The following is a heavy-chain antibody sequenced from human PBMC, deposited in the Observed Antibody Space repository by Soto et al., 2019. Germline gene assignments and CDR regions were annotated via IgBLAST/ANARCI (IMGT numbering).Heavy chain of an antibody. CDR1: GGSISSSNW. Sequence: SETLSLTCAVSGGSISSSNWWSWVRQPPGKGLEWIGEIYHSGSTNYNPSLKSRVTISVDKSKNQFSLKLSSVTAADTAVYYCARLKVGVTIFGVVTHYYYGMDVWGQGTTVTVSS. V-gene: IGHV4-4*02. D-gene: IGHD3-3*01. CDR3: ARLKVGVTIFGVVTHYYYGMDV. CDR2: IYHSGST. J-gene: IGHJ6*02.